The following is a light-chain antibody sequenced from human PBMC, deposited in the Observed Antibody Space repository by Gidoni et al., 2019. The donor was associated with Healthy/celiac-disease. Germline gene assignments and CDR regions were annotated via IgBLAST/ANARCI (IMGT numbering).Light chain of an antibody. CDR2: KAS. CDR1: QSISSW. CDR3: QKYNSYWT. J-gene: IGKJ1*01. Sequence: DIQMTQSPSTLSASVGDRVTITCRASQSISSWLAWYQQKPGKAPKLLIYKASSLESGVPSRVSGSGSGTEFTLTISSLQPDDFATYYCQKYNSYWTFGQGTKVEIK. V-gene: IGKV1-5*03.